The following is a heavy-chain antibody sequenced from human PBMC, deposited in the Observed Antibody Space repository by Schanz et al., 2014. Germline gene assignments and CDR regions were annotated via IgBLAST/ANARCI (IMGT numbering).Heavy chain of an antibody. D-gene: IGHD1-1*01. CDR1: GFTFGSYG. J-gene: IGHJ4*02. Sequence: VQLVESGGGLVKPGGSLRLSCAASGFTFGSYGMSWVRQGPGKGLEWVSVIYSGIGAYYADSVKDRFIVSRDNSKNTVYLQMNSLRAGDTAVYYCARGTDWNLHYWGQGALVTVSS. V-gene: IGHV3-66*01. CDR3: ARGTDWNLHY. CDR2: IYSGIGA.